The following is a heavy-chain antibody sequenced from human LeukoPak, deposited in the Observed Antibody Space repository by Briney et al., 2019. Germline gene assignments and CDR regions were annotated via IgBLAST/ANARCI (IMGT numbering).Heavy chain of an antibody. D-gene: IGHD3-10*01. CDR1: GGSISSYY. V-gene: IGHV4-59*01. J-gene: IGHJ5*02. Sequence: SETLSLTCTVSGGSISSYYWSWIRLPPGKGLEWIGYLSKSGNTNYSPSLKSRVTIFGDTSKNQFFLKLSSVTAADTAMYYCARDCTSGSYYHTLCDPWGQGALVTVSS. CDR2: LSKSGNT. CDR3: ARDCTSGSYYHTLCDP.